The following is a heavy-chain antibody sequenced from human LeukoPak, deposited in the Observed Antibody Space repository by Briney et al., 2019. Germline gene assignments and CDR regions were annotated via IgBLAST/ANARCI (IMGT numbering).Heavy chain of an antibody. V-gene: IGHV3-66*04. CDR3: ATLRGSGSYFADS. Sequence: GGSLRLSCAASGFTVSSKYMTWVRQAPGKGLEWVSVIYSGGTTYYADSVKGRFTISRDNSKNTLYLQMNSLRAEDTAVYYCATLRGSGSYFADSWGQGTLVTVSS. J-gene: IGHJ4*02. CDR1: GFTVSSKY. D-gene: IGHD1-26*01. CDR2: IYSGGTT.